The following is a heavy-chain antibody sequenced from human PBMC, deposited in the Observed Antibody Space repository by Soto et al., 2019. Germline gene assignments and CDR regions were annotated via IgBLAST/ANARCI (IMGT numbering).Heavy chain of an antibody. CDR2: ISSSSSYI. J-gene: IGHJ3*02. CDR3: ARDQEEGVATITNAFDI. CDR1: GFTFSSYS. Sequence: GGSLRLSCAASGFTFSSYSMNWVRQAPGKGLEWVSSISSSSSYIYYADSVKGRFTISRDNAKNSLYLQMNSLRAEDTAVYYCARDQEEGVATITNAFDIWGQGTMVTVSS. V-gene: IGHV3-21*01. D-gene: IGHD5-12*01.